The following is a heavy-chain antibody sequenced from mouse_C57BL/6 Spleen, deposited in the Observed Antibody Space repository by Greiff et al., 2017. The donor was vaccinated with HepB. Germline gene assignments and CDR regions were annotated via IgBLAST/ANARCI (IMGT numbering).Heavy chain of an antibody. CDR3: VRPYDYGGFAY. Sequence: EVKLMESGGGLVQPKGSLKLSCAASGFSFNTYAMNWVRQAPGKGLEWVARIRSKSNNYATYYADSVKDRFTISRDDSESMLYLQMNNLKTEDTAMYYCVRPYDYGGFAYWGQGTLVTVSA. J-gene: IGHJ3*01. D-gene: IGHD2-4*01. CDR1: GFSFNTYA. V-gene: IGHV10-1*01. CDR2: IRSKSNNYAT.